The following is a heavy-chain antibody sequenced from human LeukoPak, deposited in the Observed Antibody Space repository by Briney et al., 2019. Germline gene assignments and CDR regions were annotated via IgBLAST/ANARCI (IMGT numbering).Heavy chain of an antibody. CDR2: ISGSSRYI. CDR1: GFTFSSFS. CDR3: AREVGRSAAL. Sequence: GGSLRLSCAASGFTFSSFSMGWVRQAPGKGLEWVSSISGSSRYIYYADSVKGRFTISRDNAKNSLYLQMNSLRADDTAVYYCAREVGRSAALWGQGTLVTVSS. V-gene: IGHV3-21*01. D-gene: IGHD6-13*01. J-gene: IGHJ4*02.